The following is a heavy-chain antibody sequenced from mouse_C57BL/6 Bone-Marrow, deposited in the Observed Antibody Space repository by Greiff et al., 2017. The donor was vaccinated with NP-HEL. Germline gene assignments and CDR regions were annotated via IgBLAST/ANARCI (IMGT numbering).Heavy chain of an antibody. CDR2: ISYDGSN. CDR1: GYSITSGYY. D-gene: IGHD2-4*01. CDR3: ARDDYDSWCAY. Sequence: EVQLQESGPGLVKPSQSLSLTCSVTGYSITSGYYWNWIRQFPGNKLEWMGYISYDGSNNYNPSLKNRISITRDTSKNQFFLKLNSVTTEDTATYYCARDDYDSWCAYWGQGTLVTVSA. J-gene: IGHJ3*01. V-gene: IGHV3-6*01.